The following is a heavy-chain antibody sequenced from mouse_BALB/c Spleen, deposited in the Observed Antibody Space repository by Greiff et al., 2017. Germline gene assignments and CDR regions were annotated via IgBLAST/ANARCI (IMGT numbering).Heavy chain of an antibody. Sequence: VQLKQSGPELVKPGASVKISCKASGYSFTGYYMHWVKQSHVKSLEWIGRINPYNGATSYNQNFKDKASLTVDKSSSTAYMELHSLTSEDSAVYYCAREGNRYASYAMDYWGQGTSVTVSS. CDR1: GYSFTGYY. CDR2: INPYNGAT. CDR3: AREGNRYASYAMDY. D-gene: IGHD2-14*01. V-gene: IGHV1-31*01. J-gene: IGHJ4*01.